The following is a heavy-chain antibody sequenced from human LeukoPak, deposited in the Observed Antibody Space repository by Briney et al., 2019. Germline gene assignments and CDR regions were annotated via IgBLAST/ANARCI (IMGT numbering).Heavy chain of an antibody. CDR2: IIPIFGTA. J-gene: IGHJ5*02. V-gene: IGHV1-69*05. CDR3: ASVGCSSTSCYRDNWFDP. Sequence: SVKVSCKASGGTFSSYAISWVRQAPGQGLEWMGGIIPIFGTANYAQKFQGRVTITTDESTSTAYMELSSLRSEDTAVYYCASVGCSSTSCYRDNWFDPWGQGTLVTVSS. D-gene: IGHD2-2*01. CDR1: GGTFSSYA.